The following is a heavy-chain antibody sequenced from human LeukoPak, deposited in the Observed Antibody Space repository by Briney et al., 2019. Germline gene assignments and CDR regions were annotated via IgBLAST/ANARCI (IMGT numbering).Heavy chain of an antibody. J-gene: IGHJ4*02. CDR2: IYYSGST. CDR1: GGSISSTSYY. CDR3: TRTPDYYDSCGYYLDY. Sequence: SETLSLTCTVSGGSISSTSYYWGSIRQPPGKGLEWIGSIYYSGSTYYNPSLKSRVTISVDTSKNQFSLKLSSVTAANTAVYYCTRTPDYYDSCGYYLDYWGQGTLVTVSS. D-gene: IGHD3-22*01. V-gene: IGHV4-39*01.